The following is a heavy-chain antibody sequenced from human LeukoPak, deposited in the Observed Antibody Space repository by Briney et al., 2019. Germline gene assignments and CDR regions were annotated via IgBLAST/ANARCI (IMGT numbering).Heavy chain of an antibody. V-gene: IGHV3-20*04. Sequence: GGSLRLSCAASGFTFSSYSMNWVRQAPGKGLEWVSGINWDGGSTGYADSVKGRFTISRDNAKNSLYLQMNSLRAEDTAVYYCAELGITMIGGVWGKGTTVTISS. D-gene: IGHD3-10*02. CDR2: INWDGGST. CDR1: GFTFSSYS. CDR3: AELGITMIGGV. J-gene: IGHJ6*04.